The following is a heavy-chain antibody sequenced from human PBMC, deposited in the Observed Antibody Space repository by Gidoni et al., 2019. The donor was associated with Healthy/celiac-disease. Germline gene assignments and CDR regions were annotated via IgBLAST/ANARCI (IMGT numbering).Heavy chain of an antibody. CDR3: ARVDNWNLGWFDP. CDR2: SSCSSSYL. J-gene: IGHJ5*02. D-gene: IGHD1-20*01. CDR1: GCTFSSYS. Sequence: EVQLVESGGGLVKPGGSLRLAGAASGCTFSSYSLNWVPQAPGKGLEWVSSSSCSSSYLYYADSVKGRFTISRDNAKNSLYLQMTSLRAEDTAVYYCARVDNWNLGWFDPWGQGTLVTVSS. V-gene: IGHV3-21*01.